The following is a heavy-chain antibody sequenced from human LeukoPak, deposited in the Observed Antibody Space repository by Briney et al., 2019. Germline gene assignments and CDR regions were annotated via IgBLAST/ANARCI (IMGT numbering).Heavy chain of an antibody. CDR2: INPNSGGT. D-gene: IGHD2-21*02. Sequence: GASVKVSCKASGYTFTGYYMHWVRQAPGQGLEWMGWINPNSGGTNYAQKFQGRVTMTRDTSISTAYMELSRLRSDDTAVYYCARSPDSTRAYCGGDCYSYYFDYWGQGTLVTVSS. CDR3: ARSPDSTRAYCGGDCYSYYFDY. CDR1: GYTFTGYY. V-gene: IGHV1-2*02. J-gene: IGHJ4*02.